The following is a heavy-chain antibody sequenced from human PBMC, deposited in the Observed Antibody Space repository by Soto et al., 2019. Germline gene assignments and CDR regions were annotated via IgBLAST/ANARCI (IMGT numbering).Heavy chain of an antibody. D-gene: IGHD5-18*01. CDR1: GGSISSGGYY. CDR2: IYYSGST. Sequence: SETLSLTCPVSGGSISSGGYYWSWIRQHPGKGLEWIGYIYYSGSTYYNPSLKSRVTISVDTSKNQFSLKLSSVTAADTAVYYCARVSRGYSYGHGAFDIWGQGTMVTVSS. J-gene: IGHJ3*02. CDR3: ARVSRGYSYGHGAFDI. V-gene: IGHV4-31*03.